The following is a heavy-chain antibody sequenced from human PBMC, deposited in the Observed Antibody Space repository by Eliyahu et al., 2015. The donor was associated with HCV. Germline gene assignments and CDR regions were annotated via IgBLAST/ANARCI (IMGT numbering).Heavy chain of an antibody. CDR3: ARXKVAADPTLDV. J-gene: IGHJ5*02. CDR1: AFG. Sequence: EDQLVESGGGXVXPGGSXSLSCTASAFGMNWVRQAPGKGLEWLSSISXXGSFIXYGDSVKGRFTISRDNAKKLVYLQMXGLTVEDTAVYYCARXKVAADPTLDVWGQGTLVTVAS. D-gene: IGHD2-2*01. V-gene: IGHV3-21*01. CDR2: ISXXGSFI.